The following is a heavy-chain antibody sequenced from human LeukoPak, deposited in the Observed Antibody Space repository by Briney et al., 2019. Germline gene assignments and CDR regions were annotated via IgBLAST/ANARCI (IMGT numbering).Heavy chain of an antibody. CDR1: GYTFTSYD. CDR2: MSTNSGNT. D-gene: IGHD2-2*01. CDR3: ARGLGGYCSSTSCHGPWFDP. Sequence: GASVTVSCSAVGYTFTSYDINWVRLATGQGLEWMGGMSTNSGNTGYAQKVQGRVTMTRNTSISTAYMELSSLRSEDTAVYYCARGLGGYCSSTSCHGPWFDPWGQGTLVTVSS. J-gene: IGHJ5*02. V-gene: IGHV1-8*01.